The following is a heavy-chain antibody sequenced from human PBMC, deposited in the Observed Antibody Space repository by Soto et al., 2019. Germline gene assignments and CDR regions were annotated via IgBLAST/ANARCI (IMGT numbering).Heavy chain of an antibody. CDR2: ISGSGGST. CDR1: GFTFSSYA. J-gene: IGHJ6*02. V-gene: IGHV3-23*01. Sequence: GGSLRLSCAASGFTFSSYAMSWVRQAPGKGLEWVSAISGSGGSTYYADSVKGRFTISRDNSKNTLYLQMKSLRAEDTAGYYCAKGGSGWPHYYYYYGTDVWGQGTTVTVSS. D-gene: IGHD6-19*01. CDR3: AKGGSGWPHYYYYYGTDV.